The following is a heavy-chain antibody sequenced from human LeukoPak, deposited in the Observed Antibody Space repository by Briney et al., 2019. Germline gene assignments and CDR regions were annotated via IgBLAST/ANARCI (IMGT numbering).Heavy chain of an antibody. CDR1: GYTFTSYD. J-gene: IGHJ2*01. CDR2: ISAYNGNT. V-gene: IGHV1-18*01. Sequence: ASVKVSCKASGYTFTSYDINWVRQATGQGLEWIGWISAYNGNTNYAQKLQGRVTMTTDTSTSTAYMELRSLRSDDTAVYYCARDHRYFDLWGRGTLVTVSS. CDR3: ARDHRYFDL.